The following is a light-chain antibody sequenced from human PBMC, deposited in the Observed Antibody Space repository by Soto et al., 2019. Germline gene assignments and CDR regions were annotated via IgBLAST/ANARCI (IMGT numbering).Light chain of an antibody. V-gene: IGLV2-8*01. J-gene: IGLJ2*01. CDR1: STDVGGYNY. CDR2: EVS. Sequence: QSALTQPPSASGSPGQSVTISCTGTSTDVGGYNYVSWYQQHPGKAPKLMISEVSKRPSGVPDRFSGSKSGNTASLTVSGLQAEDEPDYYCSSYAGSSTPVLFGGGTKLTVL. CDR3: SSYAGSSTPVL.